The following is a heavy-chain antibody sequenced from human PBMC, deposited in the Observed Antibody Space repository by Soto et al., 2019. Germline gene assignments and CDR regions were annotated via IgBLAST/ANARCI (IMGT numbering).Heavy chain of an antibody. Sequence: EVQLVESGGGLVQPGGSLRLSCAASGFTFSSYGMSWVRQAPGKGLEWVSAISGSEGRTYYADSVKGRFTISRDNSKNTLYLQMNSLRTDDTAVYFCAKEPRSIMIIPVVSPDYWGQGTLVTVSS. CDR3: AKEPRSIMIIPVVSPDY. D-gene: IGHD3-16*01. V-gene: IGHV3-23*04. CDR2: ISGSEGRT. CDR1: GFTFSSYG. J-gene: IGHJ4*02.